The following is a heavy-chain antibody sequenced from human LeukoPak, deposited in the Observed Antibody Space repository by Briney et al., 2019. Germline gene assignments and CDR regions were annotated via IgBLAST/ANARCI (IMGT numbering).Heavy chain of an antibody. Sequence: GGPLTPSRAASGFTFSSYSMNWVRQAPGKGLEWESYISSSGSTIYYAGSVKGRFTISRDNAKNSLYLQMNSLRAEDTAVYYCARGGGSVTRKDYYYGMDVWGQGTTVTVAS. CDR1: GFTFSSYS. CDR2: ISSSGSTI. J-gene: IGHJ6*02. D-gene: IGHD4-17*01. CDR3: ARGGGSVTRKDYYYGMDV. V-gene: IGHV3-48*01.